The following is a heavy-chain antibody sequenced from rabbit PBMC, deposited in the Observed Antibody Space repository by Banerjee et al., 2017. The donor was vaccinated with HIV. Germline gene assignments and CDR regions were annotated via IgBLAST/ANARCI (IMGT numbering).Heavy chain of an antibody. CDR2: IYNGDGST. D-gene: IGHD4-1*01. Sequence: QEQLVESGGGLVQPEGSLTLTCKASGFDFSSNAMSWVRQAPGKGPEWIACIYNGDGSTYYATWAKGRFTISKTSSTTVTLQMTSLTAADTATYFCARDLAGVTGWNFGLWGQGTLVTVS. J-gene: IGHJ3*01. V-gene: IGHV1S47*01. CDR3: ARDLAGVTGWNFGL. CDR1: GFDFSSNA.